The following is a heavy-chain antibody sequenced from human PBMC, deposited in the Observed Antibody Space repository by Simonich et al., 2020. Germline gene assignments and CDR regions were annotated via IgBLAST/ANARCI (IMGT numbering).Heavy chain of an antibody. Sequence: EVQLVESGGGLVQPGGSLRLSCAASGFTFSSYWMSWVRQAPGKGREWGANIKQDGSEKYYVDSVKGRFTISRDNAKNSLYLQMNSLRAEDTAVYYCACLGTGDAFDIWGQGTMVTVSS. D-gene: IGHD3-9*01. V-gene: IGHV3-7*01. CDR1: GFTFSSYW. CDR2: IKQDGSEK. J-gene: IGHJ3*02. CDR3: ACLGTGDAFDI.